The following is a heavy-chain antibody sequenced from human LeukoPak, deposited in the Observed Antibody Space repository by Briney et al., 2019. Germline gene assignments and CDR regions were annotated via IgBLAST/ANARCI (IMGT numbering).Heavy chain of an antibody. CDR3: AKDDAWLRFGE. J-gene: IGHJ4*02. CDR2: ISPSGDIT. Sequence: GRSLRLSCTVSGFTVSGNSMSWVRQAPGKGLEWVSGISPSGDITYYADSVKGRFTISRDNSKNTLYLEVISLTAEDTAVYYCAKDDAWLRFGEWSQGTLVTVSS. V-gene: IGHV3-23*01. D-gene: IGHD3-10*01. CDR1: GFTVSGNS.